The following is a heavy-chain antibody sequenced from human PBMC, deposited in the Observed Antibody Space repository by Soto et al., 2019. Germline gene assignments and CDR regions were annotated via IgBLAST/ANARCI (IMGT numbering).Heavy chain of an antibody. Sequence: SLRLSCAASGFTFSSYGMHWVRQAPGKGLGWVAFIWHDGGNKFYAESVKGRFTISRDNSKNTLYLQMTSLSAEDTAMYYCARDGDVNTGFGKDYWGQGNLVTVSS. CDR2: IWHDGGNK. CDR1: GFTFSSYG. V-gene: IGHV3-33*01. D-gene: IGHD3-16*01. CDR3: ARDGDVNTGFGKDY. J-gene: IGHJ4*02.